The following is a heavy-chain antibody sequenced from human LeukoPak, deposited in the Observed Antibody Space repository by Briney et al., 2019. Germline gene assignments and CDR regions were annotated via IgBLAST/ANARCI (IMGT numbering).Heavy chain of an antibody. V-gene: IGHV4-4*07. J-gene: IGHJ4*02. D-gene: IGHD6-19*01. Sequence: PSETLSLTCTVSGSSINNNYWSWIRQPAGKGLEWIGRIHSSGSPNYNPSLRSRVTMSVDRSRNQFSLNLNSVTVADTAVYYCARGPYIAVAVYFDYWGQGTLVTVSS. CDR3: ARGPYIAVAVYFDY. CDR1: GSSINNNY. CDR2: IHSSGSP.